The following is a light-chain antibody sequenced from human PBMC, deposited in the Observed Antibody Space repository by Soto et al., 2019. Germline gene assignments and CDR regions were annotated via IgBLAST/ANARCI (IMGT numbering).Light chain of an antibody. Sequence: QSALTQPASVSGSPGQSITISCTGTSSDVGGYNSVSWYQQHPGKAPKLMIYEVSNRPSGVSDRFSGSKSGNTASLTISGLQAGDEADYYCSSYTSNSTYVFGTGTKVTVL. CDR1: SSDVGGYNS. J-gene: IGLJ1*01. CDR2: EVS. V-gene: IGLV2-14*01. CDR3: SSYTSNSTYV.